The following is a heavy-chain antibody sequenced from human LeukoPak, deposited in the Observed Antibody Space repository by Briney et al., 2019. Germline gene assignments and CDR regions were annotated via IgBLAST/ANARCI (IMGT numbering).Heavy chain of an antibody. CDR1: GGSFSGYY. J-gene: IGHJ5*02. Sequence: SDTLSLTCAVYGGSFSGYYWSWIRQPPGKGLEWIGEINHSGSTNYNPSIKSRVTISVDTSKTQFSLKLSSVTAADTAVYYCARFFRPAATERTPYSWFDPWGQGTLVTVSS. CDR3: ARFFRPAATERTPYSWFDP. CDR2: INHSGST. V-gene: IGHV4-34*01. D-gene: IGHD2-2*01.